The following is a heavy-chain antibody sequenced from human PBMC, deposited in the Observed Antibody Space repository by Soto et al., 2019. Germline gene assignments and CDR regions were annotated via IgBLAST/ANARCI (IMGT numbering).Heavy chain of an antibody. Sequence: ASVKVSCKASGYTFSRYTLHWVRQAPGQGLEWMGWVNTVNGNTGYSLKFQGRVTISRDTSASTVYMELSSLTSEDTATYYCAREAYYNFLSCFDYWGQGALVTVSS. CDR1: GYTFSRYT. V-gene: IGHV1-3*04. CDR2: VNTVNGNT. D-gene: IGHD2-21*01. J-gene: IGHJ4*02. CDR3: AREAYYNFLSCFDY.